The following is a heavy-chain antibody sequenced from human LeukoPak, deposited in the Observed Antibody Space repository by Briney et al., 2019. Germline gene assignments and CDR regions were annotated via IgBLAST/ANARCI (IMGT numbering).Heavy chain of an antibody. D-gene: IGHD3-22*01. Sequence: SETLSLTCTVSGGSFSSYYWSWIRQPPGKGLVWIGYIYYSGSTNYDPSLKSRVTMSIDTSKNQFSLKVTSVTAADTAVYYCARVDYDSSGYFDYWGQGTPVTVSS. CDR2: IYYSGST. CDR3: ARVDYDSSGYFDY. V-gene: IGHV4-59*01. J-gene: IGHJ4*02. CDR1: GGSFSSYY.